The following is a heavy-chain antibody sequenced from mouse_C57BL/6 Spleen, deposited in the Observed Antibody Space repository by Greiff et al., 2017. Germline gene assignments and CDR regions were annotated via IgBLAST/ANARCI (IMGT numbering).Heavy chain of an antibody. Sequence: EVQRVESGGGLVKPGGSLQLSCAASGFTFSAYGMHWVRQAPAQGLAWVAYISSGSSNIYYADTVKGRFTIAKDNAKNTLFLQMTSLRSEDTAMYYCARPNFDVWGTGTTVSVSS. CDR1: GFTFSAYG. J-gene: IGHJ1*03. V-gene: IGHV5-17*01. CDR3: ARPNFDV. CDR2: ISSGSSNI.